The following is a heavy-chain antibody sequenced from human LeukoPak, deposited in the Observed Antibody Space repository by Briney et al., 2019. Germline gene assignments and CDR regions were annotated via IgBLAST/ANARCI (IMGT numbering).Heavy chain of an antibody. D-gene: IGHD6-6*01. Sequence: GGSLRLSCAASGFAFSSYWMSWVRQAPGKGLEWVANIRLDGSDKYYVDSVKGRFTISRDNAKNSLYLQMNSLRAEDTAVYYCATSSSKYFQHWGQGTLVTVSS. CDR3: ATSSSKYFQH. CDR1: GFAFSSYW. J-gene: IGHJ1*01. CDR2: IRLDGSDK. V-gene: IGHV3-7*05.